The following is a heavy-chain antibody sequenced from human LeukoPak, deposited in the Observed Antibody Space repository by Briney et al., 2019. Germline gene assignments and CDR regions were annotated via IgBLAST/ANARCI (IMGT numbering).Heavy chain of an antibody. CDR3: ATMRAYCGGDCQFFDY. V-gene: IGHV1-24*01. Sequence: ASLTVSCKVSGYTLTELSMHWARQAPGKGLEWMGGFDPEDGETIYAQKFQGRVTMTEDTSTDTAYMELSSLRSEDTAVYYCATMRAYCGGDCQFFDYWGQGTLVTVSS. J-gene: IGHJ4*02. D-gene: IGHD2-21*02. CDR2: FDPEDGET. CDR1: GYTLTELS.